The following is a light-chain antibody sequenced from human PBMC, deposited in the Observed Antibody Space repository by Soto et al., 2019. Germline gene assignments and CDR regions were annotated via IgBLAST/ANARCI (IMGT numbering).Light chain of an antibody. CDR3: QQDGSSPSWA. J-gene: IGKJ1*01. Sequence: EIVLTQSPGTLSLSPGERATLSCRASQSVSSSYLAWHQQKPGQAPRLLIYGASFRATGIPDRFSGSGSGTDFTLTINRLEPEDFAVYYCQQDGSSPSWAFGQGTKVEIK. CDR1: QSVSSSY. CDR2: GAS. V-gene: IGKV3-20*01.